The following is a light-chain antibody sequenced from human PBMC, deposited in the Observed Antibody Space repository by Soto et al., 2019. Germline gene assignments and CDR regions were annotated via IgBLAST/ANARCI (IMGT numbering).Light chain of an antibody. CDR3: QQYGYLVT. V-gene: IGKV3-20*01. CDR2: GAS. Sequence: DILMTPSPATLSLSPGGRATLSCRASQSITNNYLAWYQQKPGRAHRLLIYGASSRATGIPDRFSGSGSGTDFTLTISRLEPEDFAMYYCQQYGYLVTFGGGTKVDIK. J-gene: IGKJ4*01. CDR1: QSITNNY.